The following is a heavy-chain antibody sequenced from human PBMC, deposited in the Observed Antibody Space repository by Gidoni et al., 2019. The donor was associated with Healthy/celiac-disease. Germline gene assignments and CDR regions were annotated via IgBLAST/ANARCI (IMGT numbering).Heavy chain of an antibody. CDR1: GGSISSGDYY. CDR2: IYYSGST. J-gene: IGHJ3*02. CDR3: ARVVGEYCSSTSCYAHAFDI. Sequence: QVQLQESGPGLVKPSQTLSLTCTVSGGSISSGDYYWSWIRQPPGKGLEWIGYIYYSGSTYYNPSLKSRVTISVDTSKNQFSLKLSSVTAADTAVYYCARVVGEYCSSTSCYAHAFDIWGQGTMVTVSS. V-gene: IGHV4-30-4*01. D-gene: IGHD2-2*01.